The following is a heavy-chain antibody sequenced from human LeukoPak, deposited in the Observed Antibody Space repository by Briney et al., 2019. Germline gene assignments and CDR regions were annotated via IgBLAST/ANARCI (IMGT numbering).Heavy chain of an antibody. D-gene: IGHD3-22*01. CDR2: IYTSGST. CDR3: ARSSDYYDSSGYYPFDY. Sequence: SETLSLTCTVSGGSISSGSYYWSWIRQPAGKGLEWIGRIYTSGSTNYNPSLKSRVTISVDTSKNQFSLKLSSVTAADTAVYYCARSSDYYDSSGYYPFDYWGQGTLVTVSS. V-gene: IGHV4-61*02. CDR1: GGSISSGSYY. J-gene: IGHJ4*02.